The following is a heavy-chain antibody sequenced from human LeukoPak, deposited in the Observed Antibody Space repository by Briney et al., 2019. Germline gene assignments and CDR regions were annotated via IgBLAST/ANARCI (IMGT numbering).Heavy chain of an antibody. CDR1: GGTFSSYA. Sequence: SVKVSCKASGGTFSSYAISWVRQAPGQGLEWMGGIIPIFGTANYAQKFQGRVTITADESTSTAYMELSSLRSEDTAVYYCANKRRSDPSNLGFDPWGQGTLVTVSS. CDR2: IIPIFGTA. D-gene: IGHD1-26*01. CDR3: ANKRRSDPSNLGFDP. V-gene: IGHV1-69*13. J-gene: IGHJ5*02.